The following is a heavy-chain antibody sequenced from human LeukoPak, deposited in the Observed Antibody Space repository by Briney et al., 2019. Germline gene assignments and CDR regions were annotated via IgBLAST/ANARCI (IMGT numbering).Heavy chain of an antibody. J-gene: IGHJ4*02. D-gene: IGHD3-16*01. CDR1: GYTFTSYG. CDR3: ARDRVWGTGSPSLAMGY. CDR2: ISAYNGNT. Sequence: ASVKVSCKASGYTFTSYGISWVRQAPGQGLEWMGWISAYNGNTNYAQKLQGRVTMTTDTSASTAYMELRSLRSDDTAVYYCARDRVWGTGSPSLAMGYWGQGTLVTASS. V-gene: IGHV1-18*01.